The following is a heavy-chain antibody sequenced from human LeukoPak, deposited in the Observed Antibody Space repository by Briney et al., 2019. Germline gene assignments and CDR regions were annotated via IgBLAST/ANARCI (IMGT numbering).Heavy chain of an antibody. D-gene: IGHD4-17*01. CDR2: ITSSGSTI. CDR3: ARAGSTVTTGAWYFDL. Sequence: GGSLRLSCAASGFXFSTYEINWVRQAPGKGLEWVSYITSSGSTIYYVDSVKGRFTISRDNAKNSLYLQMSSLRVEDTAVYYCARAGSTVTTGAWYFDLWGRGTLVTVSS. CDR1: GFXFSTYE. V-gene: IGHV3-48*03. J-gene: IGHJ2*01.